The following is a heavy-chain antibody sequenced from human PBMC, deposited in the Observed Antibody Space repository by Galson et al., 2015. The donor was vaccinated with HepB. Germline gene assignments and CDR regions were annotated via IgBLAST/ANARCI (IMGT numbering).Heavy chain of an antibody. CDR1: GFTFSSYA. CDR3: AKDQVWSSGSYGDYDY. D-gene: IGHD1-26*01. CDR2: ISGSVAYT. Sequence: SLRLSCAASGFTFSSYAMSWVRQAPGKGLEWVSAISGSVAYTYYADSVKGRFTISRDNSKNTLYLQMNNLRAEDTAVYYCAKDQVWSSGSYGDYDYWGQGTLVTVSS. V-gene: IGHV3-23*01. J-gene: IGHJ4*02.